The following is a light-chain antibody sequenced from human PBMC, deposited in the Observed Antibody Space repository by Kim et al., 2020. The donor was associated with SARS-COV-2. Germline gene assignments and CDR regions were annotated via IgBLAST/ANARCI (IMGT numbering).Light chain of an antibody. J-gene: IGLJ2*01. CDR1: NIGSKN. CDR3: QVWDSSTV. Sequence: SYEPTQPLSVSVALGQTARITCGGNNIGSKNVHWYQQKPGQAPVLVIYRDSNRPSGIPERFSGSNSGNTATLTISRAQAGDEADYYCQVWDSSTVFGGGTQLTVL. CDR2: RDS. V-gene: IGLV3-9*01.